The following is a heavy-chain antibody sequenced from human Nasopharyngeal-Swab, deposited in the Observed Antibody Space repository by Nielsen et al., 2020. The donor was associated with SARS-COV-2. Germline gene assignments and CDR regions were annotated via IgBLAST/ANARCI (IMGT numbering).Heavy chain of an antibody. J-gene: IGHJ5*02. Sequence: SETLSLTCAVYGASFSVYDWSWIRQPPGKGLEWIGYISHNSGTNYNPSLKSRVTMFMDTSKNQFSLKLRSVTAADTAVYYCAKEGATGWFDPWGQGTLVTVSS. V-gene: IGHV4-59*01. CDR1: GASFSVYD. CDR3: AKEGATGWFDP. CDR2: ISHNSGT.